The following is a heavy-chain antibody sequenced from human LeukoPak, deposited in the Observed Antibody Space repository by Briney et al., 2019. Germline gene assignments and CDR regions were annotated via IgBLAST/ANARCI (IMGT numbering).Heavy chain of an antibody. V-gene: IGHV4-61*08. CDR2: IYYSGST. D-gene: IGHD2-21*02. Sequence: PSKTLSLTCTVSGDSVSSGGYYWSWIRQPPGKGLEWIGYIYYSGSTNYNPSLKSRVTISVDTSKNQFSLKLNSVTAADTAVYYCARARRDEYYFDYWGQGTLVTVSS. CDR1: GDSVSSGGYY. CDR3: ARARRDEYYFDY. J-gene: IGHJ4*02.